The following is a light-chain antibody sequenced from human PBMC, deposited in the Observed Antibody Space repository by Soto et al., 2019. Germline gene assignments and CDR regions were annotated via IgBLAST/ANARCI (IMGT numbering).Light chain of an antibody. CDR3: QQYGSSPRT. V-gene: IGKV3-20*01. J-gene: IGKJ2*01. Sequence: EIVLTQSPGTLSLSPGERATLSCRASQSVSSSYLAWYQQKPGQARRLLIYGASSRATGIPDRFSGGGSGTDFTLTISRLEPEDFAVYYCQQYGSSPRTFGQGTKLEIK. CDR1: QSVSSSY. CDR2: GAS.